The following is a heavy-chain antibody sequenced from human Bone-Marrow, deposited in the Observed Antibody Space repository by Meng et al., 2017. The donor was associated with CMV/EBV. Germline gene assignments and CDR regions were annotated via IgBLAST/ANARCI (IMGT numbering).Heavy chain of an antibody. CDR3: ARGGVGYTYWYFH. CDR1: GFTFSDHY. Sequence: GEPLKISCAASGFTFSDHYRDWVRHAPGKGLEWVGRTRNKANSYTTEYVASVKGRFTIPRNDSKNSLYLQMNSLKTEDTAVYYCARGGVGYTYWYFHWGQGTLVTVSS. V-gene: IGHV3-72*01. CDR2: TRNKANSYTT. D-gene: IGHD5-18*01. J-gene: IGHJ4*02.